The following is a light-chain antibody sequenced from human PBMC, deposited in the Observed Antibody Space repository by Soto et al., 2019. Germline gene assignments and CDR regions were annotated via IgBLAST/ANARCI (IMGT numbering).Light chain of an antibody. Sequence: IVLTQSPASLSLYPGERATLSCRASQDISTYLAWYQQRPGQAPRLFIYDTFNRASGAPDRFSGSGSGTVSTLTITDVAPEDSAIYYCQQRSSWPLTFGGGTKVDIK. CDR3: QQRSSWPLT. CDR2: DTF. J-gene: IGKJ4*01. CDR1: QDISTY. V-gene: IGKV3-11*01.